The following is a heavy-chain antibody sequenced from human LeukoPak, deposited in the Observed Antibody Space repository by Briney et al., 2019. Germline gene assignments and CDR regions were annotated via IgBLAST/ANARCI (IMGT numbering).Heavy chain of an antibody. Sequence: SETLSLTCTVSGDSISYYYWSWIRQPPGKGLEWIGYIYYSGSTNYNPSLKSRVTISVDTSKNQFSLKLTSVTAADTAVYYCAKPSNYYGSATDAFDFWGQGTMVTVSS. CDR3: AKPSNYYGSATDAFDF. CDR2: IYYSGST. CDR1: GDSISYYY. V-gene: IGHV4-59*01. D-gene: IGHD3-10*01. J-gene: IGHJ3*01.